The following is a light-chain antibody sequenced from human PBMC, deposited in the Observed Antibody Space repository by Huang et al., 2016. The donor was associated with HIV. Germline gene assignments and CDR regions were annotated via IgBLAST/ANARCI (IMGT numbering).Light chain of an antibody. CDR3: QQYNNWPRES. Sequence: IVMTQPPATMSVSPGQRVTLSCRASQSFSNKVAWYQQKPGQAPRLLIYDASKRAINTPARFSGSGSGTEFTLTINSLQSEDFAVYHCQQYNNWPRESFGQGTKLEIK. J-gene: IGKJ2*03. V-gene: IGKV3-15*01. CDR2: DAS. CDR1: QSFSNK.